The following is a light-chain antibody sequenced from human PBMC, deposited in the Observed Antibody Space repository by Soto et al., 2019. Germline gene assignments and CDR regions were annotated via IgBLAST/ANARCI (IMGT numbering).Light chain of an antibody. CDR3: QQHGSGPWT. CDR1: QSVSGSS. Sequence: EIVLTQSPGTLSLSPGERATLSCRASQSVSGSSLAWYQQRLGQAPRLLIYDASSRATGIPDRFSGSGSGTDFTLTSSRLEPEDFAVYYCQQHGSGPWTFGQGTKVEVK. CDR2: DAS. V-gene: IGKV3-20*01. J-gene: IGKJ1*01.